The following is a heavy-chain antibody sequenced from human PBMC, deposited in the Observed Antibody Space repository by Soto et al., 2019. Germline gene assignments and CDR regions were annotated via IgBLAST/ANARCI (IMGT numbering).Heavy chain of an antibody. V-gene: IGHV4-59*01. D-gene: IGHD3-22*01. J-gene: IGHJ5*02. CDR1: GGSISSYY. CDR2: IYYSGST. CDR3: ARDRYYDSSGYPDNWFDP. Sequence: SETLSLTCTVAGGSISSYYGSWIRQPPGKGLEWIGYIYYSGSTNYNPSLKSRVTISVDTSKNQFSLKLSSVTAADTAVYYCARDRYYDSSGYPDNWFDPWGQGTLVTVSS.